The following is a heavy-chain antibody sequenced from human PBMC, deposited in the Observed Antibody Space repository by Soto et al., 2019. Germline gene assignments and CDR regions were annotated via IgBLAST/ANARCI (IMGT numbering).Heavy chain of an antibody. CDR1: GYTFTSYG. CDR3: ARGPNPYYFDY. Sequence: ASVKVSCKASGYTFTSYGISWVRQAPGQGLEWMGWISAYNGNTNYAQKFQGRVTITRDTSASTAYMELSSLRSEDTAVYYCARGPNPYYFDYWGQGILVTVSS. CDR2: ISAYNGNT. V-gene: IGHV1-18*01. J-gene: IGHJ4*02.